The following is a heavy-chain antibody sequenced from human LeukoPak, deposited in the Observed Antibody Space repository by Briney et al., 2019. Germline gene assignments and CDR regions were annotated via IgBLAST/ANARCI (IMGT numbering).Heavy chain of an antibody. D-gene: IGHD2/OR15-2a*01. J-gene: IGHJ4*02. CDR3: ARGGLSIMGY. V-gene: IGHV3-48*01. Sequence: GGPLRLSCGASGITFSSYSMNWVRQAPGKGLEWVSYISSSGSTKYYADSVKGRFTISRDNARNSLYLQMNSLRAEDTAVYFCARGGLSIMGYWGQGTLVTVSS. CDR1: GITFSSYS. CDR2: ISSSGSTK.